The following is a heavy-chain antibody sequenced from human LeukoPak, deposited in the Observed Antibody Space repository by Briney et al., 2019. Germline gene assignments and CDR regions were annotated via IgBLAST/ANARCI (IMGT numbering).Heavy chain of an antibody. CDR2: IYYSGST. Sequence: KSSETLSLTCTVSGGSISSGGYYWSWIRQHPGKGLEWIGYIYYSGSTYYNPSLKSRVTISVDTSKNQFSLKLSSVTAADTAVYYCASYGGNWPYYYYGMDVWGQGTTVTVSS. CDR1: GGSISSGGYY. V-gene: IGHV4-31*03. D-gene: IGHD4-23*01. CDR3: ASYGGNWPYYYYGMDV. J-gene: IGHJ6*02.